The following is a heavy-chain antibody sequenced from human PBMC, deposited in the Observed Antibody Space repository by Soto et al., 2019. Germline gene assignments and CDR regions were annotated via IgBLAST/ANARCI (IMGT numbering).Heavy chain of an antibody. V-gene: IGHV4-61*01. D-gene: IGHD5-18*01. CDR1: GGSVSSASYY. CDR2: IYYTGST. CDR3: ARDIRGYSRAFDY. J-gene: IGHJ4*02. Sequence: SETLSLTCTVSGGSVSSASYYWTWIRQSPGKGLEWIGYIYYTGSTNYNPSLTSRVTISVDTSKNLFSLKLTSVTAADTAVYYGARDIRGYSRAFDYWGQGNMVTISS.